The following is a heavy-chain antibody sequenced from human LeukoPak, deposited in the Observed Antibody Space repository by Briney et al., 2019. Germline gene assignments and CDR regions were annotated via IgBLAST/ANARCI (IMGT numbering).Heavy chain of an antibody. Sequence: SETLSLTCSVSGGSFDSKYWSWIRQPPGKGLEWIGRIYTSGSTNYNPSLKSRVTMSVDTSKNQFSLKLSSVTAADTAVYYCARDSPPSYFDYWGQGALVTVSS. CDR1: GGSFDSKY. J-gene: IGHJ4*02. CDR2: IYTSGST. V-gene: IGHV4-4*07. CDR3: ARDSPPSYFDY.